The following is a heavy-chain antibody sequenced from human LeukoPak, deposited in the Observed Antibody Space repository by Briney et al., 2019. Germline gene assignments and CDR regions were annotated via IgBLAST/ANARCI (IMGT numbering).Heavy chain of an antibody. CDR3: ARETDRYCSSTSCYGYYYYGMDV. CDR1: GFTFSSYS. D-gene: IGHD2-2*01. V-gene: IGHV3-21*01. CDR2: ISSSSSYI. Sequence: GGSLRLSCAASGFTFSSYSMNWVRQAPVKGLEWVSSISSSSSYIYYADSVKGRFTISRDNAKNSLYLQMNSLRAEDTAVYYCARETDRYCSSTSCYGYYYYGMDVWGQGTTVTVSS. J-gene: IGHJ6*02.